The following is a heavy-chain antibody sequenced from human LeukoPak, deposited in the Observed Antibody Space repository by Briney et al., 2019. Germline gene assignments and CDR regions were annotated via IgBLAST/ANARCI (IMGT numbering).Heavy chain of an antibody. J-gene: IGHJ4*02. CDR3: AGSGGSSCFLGCGFDY. V-gene: IGHV3-11*04. D-gene: IGHD2-15*01. Sequence: GGSLRLSCAASGFTFSDYYMSWIRQAPGKGLEWVSYISASGSNIYYADSVRGRFTISRDDAKNSLYLQMNSLRAEDTAVYYCAGSGGSSCFLGCGFDYWGQGTLVTVSS. CDR1: GFTFSDYY. CDR2: ISASGSNI.